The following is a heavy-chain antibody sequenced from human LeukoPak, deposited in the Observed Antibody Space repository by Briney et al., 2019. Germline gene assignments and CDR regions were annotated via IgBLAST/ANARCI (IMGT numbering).Heavy chain of an antibody. J-gene: IGHJ4*02. D-gene: IGHD3-22*01. CDR3: AKDFSYDGTGYQDY. CDR2: ISFDGNKK. Sequence: GGSLRLSCAASGFTFSSYGMHWVRQAPGKGLEWVAVISFDGNKKYYADSVKGRFTIYRDNSKNTLYVQLNSLRAEDTAVYYCAKDFSYDGTGYQDYWGQGTLVTVSS. CDR1: GFTFSSYG. V-gene: IGHV3-30*18.